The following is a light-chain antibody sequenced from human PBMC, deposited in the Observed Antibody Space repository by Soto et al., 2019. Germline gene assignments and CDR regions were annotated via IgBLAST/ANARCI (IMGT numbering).Light chain of an antibody. CDR3: QSYDDSLDASV. J-gene: IGLJ7*01. CDR1: SSNLGAGFD. CDR2: SNT. V-gene: IGLV1-40*01. Sequence: QSVLTQPPSLSGAPGQKVTISCSGSSSNLGAGFDVHWYQQLPGAAPKLLIYSNTNRPSGVPDRFSGSKSGSSASLAITGLQAEDEADYYCQSYDDSLDASVFGGGTQLTVL.